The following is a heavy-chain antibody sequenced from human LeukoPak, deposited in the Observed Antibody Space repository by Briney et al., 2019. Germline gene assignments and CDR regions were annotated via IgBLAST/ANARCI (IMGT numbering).Heavy chain of an antibody. CDR2: ISYDGSNK. Sequence: PGRSLRLSCAASGFTFSSYGMHWVRQAPGKGLEWVAVISYDGSNKYYADSVKGRFTISRDNSKNTLYLQMNSLRAEDTAVYYCAKGVAAAGTAPFDYWGQGTLVTVSS. D-gene: IGHD6-13*01. CDR1: GFTFSSYG. J-gene: IGHJ4*02. V-gene: IGHV3-30*18. CDR3: AKGVAAAGTAPFDY.